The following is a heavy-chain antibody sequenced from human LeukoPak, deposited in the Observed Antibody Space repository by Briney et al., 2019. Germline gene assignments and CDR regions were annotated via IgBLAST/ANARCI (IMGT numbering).Heavy chain of an antibody. CDR3: VKLDWGYYYDT. Sequence: GGSVRLLCSASGFVFSKYAVHWLRQARGKGLEYVSAISSNGGGTYYADSVKGRFTISRDNSKNTLYLQMSSLRAEDTALYYCVKLDWGYYYDTWGQGTLVTVSS. CDR1: GFVFSKYA. D-gene: IGHD3-22*01. V-gene: IGHV3-64D*09. CDR2: ISSNGGGT. J-gene: IGHJ5*02.